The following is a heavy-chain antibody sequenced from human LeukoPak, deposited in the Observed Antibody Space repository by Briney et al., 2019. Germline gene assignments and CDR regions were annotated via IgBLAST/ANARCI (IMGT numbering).Heavy chain of an antibody. D-gene: IGHD3-22*01. CDR3: ATSNYYDSSGLLTPFDY. CDR2: IYYSGST. CDR1: GGSISSYY. Sequence: PSETLSLTCTVSGGSISSYYWSWIRQPPGKGLEWIGYIYYSGSTNYNPSLKSRVTISVDTSKNQFSLKLSSVTAADTAVYYCATSNYYDSSGLLTPFDYWGQGTLVTVSS. J-gene: IGHJ4*02. V-gene: IGHV4-59*01.